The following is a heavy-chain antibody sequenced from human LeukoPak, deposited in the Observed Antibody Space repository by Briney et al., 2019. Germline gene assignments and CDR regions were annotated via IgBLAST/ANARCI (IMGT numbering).Heavy chain of an antibody. CDR2: VSQSGSTI. CDR1: GFTFSDYY. V-gene: IGHV3-11*04. J-gene: IGHJ4*02. CDR3: ARDGGYSGSDYTIDY. Sequence: GGSLRLSCTGSGFTFSDYYMSWIRQGPGKGLEWISYVSQSGSTIYYADSVKGRFSISRDNGKNSLYLQLNSLRAEDTAMYYCARDGGYSGSDYTIDYWGQGTLVTVSS. D-gene: IGHD5-12*01.